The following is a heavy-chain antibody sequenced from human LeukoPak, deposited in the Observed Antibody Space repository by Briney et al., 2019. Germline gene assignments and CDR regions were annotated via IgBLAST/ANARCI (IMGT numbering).Heavy chain of an antibody. Sequence: PGGSLRLSCAASGFTFSNYWMSWVRQAPGKGLEWVPNIKQDGSEKYYVDSVKGRFTISRDNAKNSLYLQMNSLRAEDTALYYCARGITTDYWGQGTLVTVSS. J-gene: IGHJ4*02. CDR3: ARGITTDY. CDR1: GFTFSNYW. CDR2: IKQDGSEK. D-gene: IGHD3-22*01. V-gene: IGHV3-7*01.